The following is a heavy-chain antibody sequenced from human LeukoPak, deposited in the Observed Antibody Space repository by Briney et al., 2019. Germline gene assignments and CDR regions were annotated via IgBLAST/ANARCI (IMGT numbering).Heavy chain of an antibody. CDR1: GFTFSSYA. D-gene: IGHD2-2*02. V-gene: IGHV3-23*01. CDR2: ISGSGGST. J-gene: IGHJ4*02. CDR3: AREKHSVVVPAAIYSHHYFDY. Sequence: GGSLRLSCAASGFTFSSYAMSWVRQAPGKGLEWVSAISGSGGSTYYADSVKGRFTISRDNSKNTLYLQMNSLRAEDTAVYYCAREKHSVVVPAAIYSHHYFDYWGQGTLVTVSS.